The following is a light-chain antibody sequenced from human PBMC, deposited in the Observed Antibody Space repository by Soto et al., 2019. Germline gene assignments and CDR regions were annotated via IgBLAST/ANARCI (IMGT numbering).Light chain of an antibody. CDR1: QSLLYGGNDRNY. CDR2: WAS. J-gene: IGKJ2*01. CDR3: QQYYTTPQT. V-gene: IGKV4-1*01. Sequence: DIVMTQSPDSLAVSLGERATIDGKSSQSLLYGGNDRNYLAWYQHKPGQSPKLIMYWASTRVAGVPDRFSGIGSGTHFTLTSSSLQAEDVAVYYWQQYYTTPQTFGQRNMLEIK.